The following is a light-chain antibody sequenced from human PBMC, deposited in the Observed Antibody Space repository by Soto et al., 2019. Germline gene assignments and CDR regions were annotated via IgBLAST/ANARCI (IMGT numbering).Light chain of an antibody. V-gene: IGLV2-14*02. CDR1: SSDVGSYNL. CDR3: SSYTSTNTLAV. Sequence: QSALTQPASVSGSPGQSITISCTGTSSDVGSYNLVSWYQQHPGKAPKLMIYEGTKRPSGVSNRFSGSKSGNTASLTISGLQAEDEADYYCSSYTSTNTLAVFGTGTKLTVL. J-gene: IGLJ1*01. CDR2: EGT.